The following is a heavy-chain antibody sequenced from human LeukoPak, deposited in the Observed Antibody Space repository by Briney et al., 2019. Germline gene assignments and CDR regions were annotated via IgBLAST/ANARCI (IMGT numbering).Heavy chain of an antibody. Sequence: GGSLRLSCAASGFTFSSYSMNWVRQAPGKGLEWVSSISSISSYIYYADSVKGRFTISRDNAKNSLYLQMNSLRAEDTAVYYCARDEYYYDSSEVDAFDIWGQGTMVTVSS. V-gene: IGHV3-21*01. D-gene: IGHD3-22*01. J-gene: IGHJ3*02. CDR1: GFTFSSYS. CDR3: ARDEYYYDSSEVDAFDI. CDR2: ISSISSYI.